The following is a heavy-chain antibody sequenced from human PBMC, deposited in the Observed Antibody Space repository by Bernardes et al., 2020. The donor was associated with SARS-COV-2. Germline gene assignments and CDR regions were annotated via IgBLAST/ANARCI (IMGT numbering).Heavy chain of an antibody. CDR3: ARGWRENSFDY. Sequence: GGSLRLSCVGSGFIFTTYSMSWVRQAPGKGLEWLLFISSGGDTINDADSVRGRFTVSRDDAKNSVYLQMNSLRAEDTAVYYCARGWRENSFDYWGQGALVTVSS. CDR2: ISSGGDTI. V-gene: IGHV3-48*01. D-gene: IGHD1-26*01. CDR1: GFIFTTYS. J-gene: IGHJ4*02.